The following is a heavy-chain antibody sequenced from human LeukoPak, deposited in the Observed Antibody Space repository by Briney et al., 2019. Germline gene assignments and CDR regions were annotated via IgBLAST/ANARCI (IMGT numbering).Heavy chain of an antibody. Sequence: PGGSLRLSCAASGFTFSSYAMHWVRQAPGKGLEWVAVISYDGSNKYYADSVKGRFTISRDNSKNTLYLQMNSLRAEDTAVYYCAKDRYSSSWEDVNWFDPWGQGTLVTVSS. V-gene: IGHV3-30-3*01. J-gene: IGHJ5*02. CDR1: GFTFSSYA. D-gene: IGHD6-13*01. CDR3: AKDRYSSSWEDVNWFDP. CDR2: ISYDGSNK.